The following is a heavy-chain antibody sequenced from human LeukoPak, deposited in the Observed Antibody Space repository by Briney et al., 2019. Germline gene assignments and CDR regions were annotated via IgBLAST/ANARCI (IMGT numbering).Heavy chain of an antibody. D-gene: IGHD2-2*01. J-gene: IGHJ6*02. CDR3: ARGDCSSTSCSSYYYYYGMDV. CDR1: GYTFTSYY. V-gene: IGHV1-2*02. Sequence: ASVKVSCKASGYTFTSYYMHWVRQAPGQGLEWMGIINPSGGSTNYAQKFQGRVTMTRDTSISTAYMELSRLRSDDTAVYYCARGDCSSTSCSSYYYYYGMDVWGHGTTVTVSS. CDR2: INPSGGST.